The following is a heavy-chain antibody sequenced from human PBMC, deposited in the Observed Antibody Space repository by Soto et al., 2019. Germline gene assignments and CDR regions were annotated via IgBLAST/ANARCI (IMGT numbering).Heavy chain of an antibody. CDR2: IYYSGST. J-gene: IGHJ4*02. V-gene: IGHV4-39*01. D-gene: IGHD2-8*01. CDR1: GVSISSSSYY. Sequence: PSETLSLTCTVSGVSISSSSYYWGWIRQPPGKGLEWIGSIYYSGSTYDNPSLKSRVTISVDTSKNRFSLNLTSVTAADTAVYYCARTLRGMAYFDYWGQGTQVTVSS. CDR3: ARTLRGMAYFDY.